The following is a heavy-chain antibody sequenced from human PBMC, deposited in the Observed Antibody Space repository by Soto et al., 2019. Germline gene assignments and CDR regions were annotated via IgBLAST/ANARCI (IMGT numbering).Heavy chain of an antibody. CDR3: ARGYCSSTSCYTLSRGMDV. J-gene: IGHJ6*02. Sequence: GESLKISCKGSGYSFTSYWIGWVRQMPGKGLEWMGIIYPGDSDTRYSPSFQGQVTISADKSISTAYLQWSSLKASDTAMYYCARGYCSSTSCYTLSRGMDVWGQGTTVTVSS. CDR1: GYSFTSYW. D-gene: IGHD2-2*02. CDR2: IYPGDSDT. V-gene: IGHV5-51*01.